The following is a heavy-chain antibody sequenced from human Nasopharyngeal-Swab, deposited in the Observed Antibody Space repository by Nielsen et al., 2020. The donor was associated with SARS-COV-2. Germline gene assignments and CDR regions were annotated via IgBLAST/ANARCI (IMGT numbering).Heavy chain of an antibody. CDR3: ARKIRFLEWLPYYYYYMDV. CDR1: GYSFTSYW. J-gene: IGHJ6*03. V-gene: IGHV5-10-1*01. D-gene: IGHD3-3*01. Sequence: GGSLRLSCKGSGYSFTSYWISWVRQMPGKGLEWMGRIDPSDSYTNYSPSFQGHVTISADKSISTAYLQWSSLKASDTAMYYCARKIRFLEWLPYYYYYMDVWGQGTTVTVSS. CDR2: IDPSDSYT.